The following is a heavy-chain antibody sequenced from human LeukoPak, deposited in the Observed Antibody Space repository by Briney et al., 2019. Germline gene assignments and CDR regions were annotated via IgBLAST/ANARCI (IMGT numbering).Heavy chain of an antibody. V-gene: IGHV4-39*01. CDR2: ISYSGST. J-gene: IGHJ4*02. D-gene: IGHD3-22*01. CDR1: GGSVSSSPYY. Sequence: SETLSLTCGVSGGSVSSSPYYWGWIRQPPGKGLEWIGSISYSGSTYYNPSLKSRVTISVDTSKNQFSLKLTSVTAADTAEYYCAAYYYDSSGYLGCGQGTLVTVSS. CDR3: AAYYYDSSGYLG.